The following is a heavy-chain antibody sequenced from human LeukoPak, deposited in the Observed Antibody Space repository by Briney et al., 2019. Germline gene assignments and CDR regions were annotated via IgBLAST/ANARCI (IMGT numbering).Heavy chain of an antibody. CDR2: ISSSITTI. CDR3: ARDRCSGGRCYSLSVGHMDV. CDR1: GLTFSSYS. D-gene: IGHD2-15*01. Sequence: GGSLRLSWAASGLTFSSYSMNWVHQAAGRGLEWVSYISSSITTIYYADSVKGRFTISRDNAKNSLYMQMNSLRAEDTALYYCARDRCSGGRCYSLSVGHMDVWGKGTTVTVSS. V-gene: IGHV3-48*01. J-gene: IGHJ6*03.